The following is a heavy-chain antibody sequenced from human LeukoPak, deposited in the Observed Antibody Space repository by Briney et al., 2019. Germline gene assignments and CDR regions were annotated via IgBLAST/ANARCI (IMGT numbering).Heavy chain of an antibody. D-gene: IGHD3-16*02. CDR2: ISAYNGNT. CDR3: ARDLSDYVWGSYRYQNFDY. V-gene: IGHV1-18*01. CDR1: GYTFTSYG. Sequence: GASVKVSCKASGYTFTSYGISWVRQAPGQGLEWMGWISAYNGNTNYAQKLQGGVTMTTDTSTSTAYMELRSLRSDDTAVYYCARDLSDYVWGSYRYQNFDYWGQGTLVTVSS. J-gene: IGHJ4*02.